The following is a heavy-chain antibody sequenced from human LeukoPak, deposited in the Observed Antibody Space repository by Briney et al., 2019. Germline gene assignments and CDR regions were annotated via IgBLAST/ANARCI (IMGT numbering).Heavy chain of an antibody. CDR2: IIPILGIA. V-gene: IGHV1-69*04. CDR1: GYTFTSYA. Sequence: SVKVSCKASGYTFTSYAMHWVRQAPGQRLEWMGRIIPILGIANYAQKFQGRVTITADKSTSTAYMELSSLRSEDTAVYYCARVGPYSSSWFFDYWGQGTLVTVSS. D-gene: IGHD6-13*01. CDR3: ARVGPYSSSWFFDY. J-gene: IGHJ4*02.